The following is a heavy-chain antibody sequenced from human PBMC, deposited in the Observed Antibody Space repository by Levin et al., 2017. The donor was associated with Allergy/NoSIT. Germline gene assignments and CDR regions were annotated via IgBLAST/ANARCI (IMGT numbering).Heavy chain of an antibody. J-gene: IGHJ5*02. CDR2: IHHTGST. CDR1: GGSLSGYY. CDR3: AREAAPLYYETTVHPVSNWLDP. Sequence: SETLSLTCGVSGGSLSGYYWTWIRQSPGKGLEWIGEIHHTGSTNYNPSFESRVPMSLDRSKNQFSLMLKSVTAADTAVYYWAREAAPLYYETTVHPVSNWLDPWGQGTLVTVSS. D-gene: IGHD3-16*01. V-gene: IGHV4-34*01.